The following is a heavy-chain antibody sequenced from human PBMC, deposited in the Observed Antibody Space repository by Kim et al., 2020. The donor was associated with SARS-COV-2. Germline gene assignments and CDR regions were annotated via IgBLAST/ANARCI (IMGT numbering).Heavy chain of an antibody. Sequence: TNYNPSLKSRLTISLDKAKNQFTLQVSAVTAADSGIYYCGRTLDYYYGIDVWGQGTPVTVSS. CDR2: T. J-gene: IGHJ6*02. V-gene: IGHV4-4*02. CDR3: GRTLDYYYGIDV.